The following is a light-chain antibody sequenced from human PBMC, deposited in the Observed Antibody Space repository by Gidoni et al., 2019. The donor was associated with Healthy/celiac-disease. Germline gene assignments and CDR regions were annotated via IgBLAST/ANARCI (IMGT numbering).Light chain of an antibody. CDR1: QSVSSSH. Sequence: ELVLTQYPGTLSLSPGERATLSCRASQSVSSSHLAWYQQKPGQAPRLLIYGASSRATGIPDRFSGSGSGTDFTLTISRLEPEDFAVYYCQQYGSSPGFTFGPGTKVDIK. J-gene: IGKJ3*01. V-gene: IGKV3-20*01. CDR2: GAS. CDR3: QQYGSSPGFT.